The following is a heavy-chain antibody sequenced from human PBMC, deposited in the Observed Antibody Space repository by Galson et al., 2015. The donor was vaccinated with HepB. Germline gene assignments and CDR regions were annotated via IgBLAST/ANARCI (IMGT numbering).Heavy chain of an antibody. J-gene: IGHJ2*01. CDR1: GYTFTGYY. D-gene: IGHD4-17*01. V-gene: IGHV1-2*04. Sequence: SVKVSCKASGYTFTGYYMHWVRQAPGQGLEWMGWINPNSGGTNYAQKFQGWVTMTRDTSISTAYMELSRLRSDDTAVYYCARIRLDYGDYWYFDLWGRGTLVTVSS. CDR2: INPNSGGT. CDR3: ARIRLDYGDYWYFDL.